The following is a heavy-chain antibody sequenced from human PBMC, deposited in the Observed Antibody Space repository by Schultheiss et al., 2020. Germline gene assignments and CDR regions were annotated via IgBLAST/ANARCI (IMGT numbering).Heavy chain of an antibody. CDR3: ERAPRGSSSSGWGYYYYYMDV. CDR2: INSDGSST. Sequence: GESLKISCAASGFTFSSYWMHWVRQAPGKGLVWVSRINSDGSSTSYADSVKGRFTISRDNAKNTLYLQMNSLRAEDTAVYYCERAPRGSSSSGWGYYYYYMDVWGKGTTVTVAS. D-gene: IGHD6-19*01. CDR1: GFTFSSYW. V-gene: IGHV3-74*01. J-gene: IGHJ6*03.